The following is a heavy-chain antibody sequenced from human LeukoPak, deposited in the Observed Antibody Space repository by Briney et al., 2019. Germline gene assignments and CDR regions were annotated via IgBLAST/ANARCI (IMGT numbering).Heavy chain of an antibody. J-gene: IGHJ4*02. CDR1: GYTFTGYY. CDR3: ARGFLGYSGYVQAGNY. V-gene: IGHV3-30-3*01. Sequence: SCKASGYTFTGYYMHWVRQAPGKGLEWVAVISYDGSNKYYADSVKGRFTISRDNSKNTLYLQMNSLRAEDTAVYYCARGFLGYSGYVQAGNYWGQGTLVTVSS. CDR2: ISYDGSNK. D-gene: IGHD5-12*01.